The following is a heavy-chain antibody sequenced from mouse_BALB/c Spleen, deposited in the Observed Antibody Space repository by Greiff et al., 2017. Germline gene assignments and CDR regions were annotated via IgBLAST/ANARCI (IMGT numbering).Heavy chain of an antibody. CDR3: ARSGDYYYAMDY. J-gene: IGHJ4*01. D-gene: IGHD2-13*01. V-gene: IGHV1S56*01. Sequence: VQLQQSGPELVKPGASVRISCKASGYTFTSYYIHWVKQRPGQGLEWIGWIYPGNVNTKYNEKFKGKATLTADKSSSTAYMQLSSLTSEDSAVYFCARSGDYYYAMDYWGQGTSVTVSS. CDR2: IYPGNVNT. CDR1: GYTFTSYY.